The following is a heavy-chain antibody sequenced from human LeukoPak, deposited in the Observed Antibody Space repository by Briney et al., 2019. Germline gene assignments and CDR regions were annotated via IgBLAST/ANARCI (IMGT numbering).Heavy chain of an antibody. CDR1: GFSVSSDY. CDR3: ARYHTALNY. D-gene: IGHD5-18*01. J-gene: IGHJ4*02. V-gene: IGHV3-53*01. CDR2: IYSGGST. Sequence: PGGSLRLSCAASGFSVSSDYMTWVRRAPGKGLEWVSVIYSGGSTYYADSVKGRFTISRDNSKNTLYLQMNNLRVEDTAVYYCARYHTALNYWGQGTLVTASS.